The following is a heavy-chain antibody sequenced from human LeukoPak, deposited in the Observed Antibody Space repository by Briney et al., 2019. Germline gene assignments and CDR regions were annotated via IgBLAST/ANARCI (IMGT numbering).Heavy chain of an antibody. Sequence: SETLSLTCTVSGGSISSYYWSWIRQPPGKGLEWIGYIYYSGSTNYNPSLKSRVTISVDTSKNQFSLKLSSVTAADTAVYYCAIHLLGYDSSGYSNFFDYWGQGTLVTVSS. J-gene: IGHJ4*02. V-gene: IGHV4-59*08. CDR3: AIHLLGYDSSGYSNFFDY. CDR1: GGSISSYY. D-gene: IGHD3-22*01. CDR2: IYYSGST.